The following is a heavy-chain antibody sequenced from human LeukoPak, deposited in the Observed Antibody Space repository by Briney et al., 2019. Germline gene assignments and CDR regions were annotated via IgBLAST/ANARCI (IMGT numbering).Heavy chain of an antibody. CDR2: IYHSGST. V-gene: IGHV4-30-2*01. CDR1: GGSISSGDYC. CDR3: ARAPWSIAAHYYFDY. Sequence: PSQTLSLTCTVSGGSISSGDYCWSWIRQPPGKGLEWIGYIYHSGSTYYNPSLKSRVTISVDRSKNQFSLKLSSVTAADTAVYYCARAPWSIAAHYYFDYWGQGSLVAVSS. J-gene: IGHJ4*02. D-gene: IGHD6-13*01.